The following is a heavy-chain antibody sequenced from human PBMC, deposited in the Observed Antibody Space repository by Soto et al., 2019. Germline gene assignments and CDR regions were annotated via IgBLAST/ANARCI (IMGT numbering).Heavy chain of an antibody. CDR2: IYYSGST. D-gene: IGHD2-21*01. J-gene: IGHJ4*02. V-gene: IGHV4-59*01. CDR3: ARNGDNYSRGVFDY. Sequence: SETLSLTCTVSGGSISSYYWSWIRQPPGKGLEWIGYIYYSGSTNYNPSLKSRVTISVDTSKNQFSLKLSSVTAADTAVYYCARNGDNYSRGVFDYWGQGSLVTVSS. CDR1: GGSISSYY.